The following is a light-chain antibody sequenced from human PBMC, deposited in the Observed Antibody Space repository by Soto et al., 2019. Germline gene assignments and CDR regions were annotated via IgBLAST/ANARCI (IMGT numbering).Light chain of an antibody. V-gene: IGKV1-5*01. CDR3: QEYNSYPWT. J-gene: IGKJ1*01. CDR1: QSISTW. Sequence: GDRVTSTCRASQSISTWLAWYQQKPGKVPKLLLYDASSLESGVPSRFSGSGSGTEFTLTISSLQADDFATYYCQEYNSYPWTFGQGTKVDIK. CDR2: DAS.